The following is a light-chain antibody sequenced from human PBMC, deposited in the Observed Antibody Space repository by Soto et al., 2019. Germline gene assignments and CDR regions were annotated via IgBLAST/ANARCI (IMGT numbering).Light chain of an antibody. CDR1: QSVDNY. J-gene: IGKJ4*01. CDR2: DAS. Sequence: EIVLTQSPATLSLSPGERATLSCRASQSVDNYLAWYQQKPGQAPRLFIYDASERATGIPARFIGSGSGTDFTLTISALEPEDSAVYYCQQRINWPSFGGGTKVEIK. V-gene: IGKV3-11*01. CDR3: QQRINWPS.